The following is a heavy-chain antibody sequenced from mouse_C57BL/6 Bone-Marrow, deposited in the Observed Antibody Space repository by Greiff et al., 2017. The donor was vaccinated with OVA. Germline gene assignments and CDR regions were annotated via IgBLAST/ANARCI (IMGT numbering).Heavy chain of an antibody. CDR1: GYTFTDYY. J-gene: IGHJ3*01. Sequence: QLQQSGPELVKPGASVKISCKASGYTFTDYYMNWVKQSHGKSLEWIGDINPNNGGTSYNQKFKGKATLTVDKSSSTAYMELRSLTSEDSAVYYCARIPAYGSSYVDFAYWGQGTLVTVSA. CDR2: INPNNGGT. D-gene: IGHD1-1*01. V-gene: IGHV1-26*01. CDR3: ARIPAYGSSYVDFAY.